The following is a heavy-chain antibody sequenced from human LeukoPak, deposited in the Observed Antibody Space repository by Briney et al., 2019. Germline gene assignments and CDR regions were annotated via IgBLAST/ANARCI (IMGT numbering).Heavy chain of an antibody. Sequence: ASVKVSCKASGYTFTGYYMHWVRQAPGQGLEWMGWINPNSGGTDYTQKFQGRVTMTSDTSISTAYMELSRLRSDDTAMYYCAREFGYFGSESNYGMDVWGQGTMVTISS. CDR2: INPNSGGT. V-gene: IGHV1-2*02. D-gene: IGHD3-10*01. J-gene: IGHJ6*02. CDR3: AREFGYFGSESNYGMDV. CDR1: GYTFTGYY.